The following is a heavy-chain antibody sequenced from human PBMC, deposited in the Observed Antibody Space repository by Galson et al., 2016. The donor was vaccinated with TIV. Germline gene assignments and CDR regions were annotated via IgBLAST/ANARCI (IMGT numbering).Heavy chain of an antibody. CDR2: IYHSGTI. V-gene: IGHV4-38-2*01. CDR3: ARHGQLDLEDWFDP. D-gene: IGHD6-6*01. Sequence: LTCAVSGYSISSGFYWGWIRQSPGKGLEWIGSIYHSGTIYYNPSLKSRVTILLDTSKNQCSLKLRSVTAADTAVSYCARHGQLDLEDWFDPWGQGMLVTVSS. J-gene: IGHJ5*02. CDR1: GYSISSGFY.